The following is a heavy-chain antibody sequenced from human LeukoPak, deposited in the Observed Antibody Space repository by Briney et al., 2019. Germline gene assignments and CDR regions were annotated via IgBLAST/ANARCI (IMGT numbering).Heavy chain of an antibody. Sequence: SETLSLTCTVSGGSISTSSYYWGWVRQPPGKGLEWIGNIFYSGSTYYSPSLKSRVTISLDTSRNQFSLKLNSVTAADTAVYYCARGLSIITMIVVVHRRGFDYWGQGTLVTVSS. CDR1: GGSISTSSYY. D-gene: IGHD3-22*01. CDR3: ARGLSIITMIVVVHRRGFDY. J-gene: IGHJ4*02. V-gene: IGHV4-39*07. CDR2: IFYSGST.